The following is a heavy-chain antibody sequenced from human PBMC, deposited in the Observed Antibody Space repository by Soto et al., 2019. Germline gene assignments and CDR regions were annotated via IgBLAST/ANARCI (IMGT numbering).Heavy chain of an antibody. J-gene: IGHJ4*02. D-gene: IGHD1-26*01. V-gene: IGHV3-73*01. Sequence: GGSLRLSCAASGFTFSGSAMHWVRQASGKGLEWVGRIRSKANSYATAYAASVKGRFTISRDDSKNTAYLQMNSLKTEDTAVYYCVLPAPGDEYYYWGQGTLVTVSS. CDR2: IRSKANSYAT. CDR1: GFTFSGSA. CDR3: VLPAPGDEYYY.